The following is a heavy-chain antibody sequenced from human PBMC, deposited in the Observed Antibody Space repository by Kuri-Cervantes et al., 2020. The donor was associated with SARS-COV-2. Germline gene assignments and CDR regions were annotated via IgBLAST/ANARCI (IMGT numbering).Heavy chain of an antibody. Sequence: ASVKVSCKASGGTFSSYAISWVRQAPGQGLEWMGWISAYNGNTNYAQKFQGRVTMTTDTSTSTAYMELRSLRSDDTAVYHCARVKDIVVVPAASRNWFDPWGQGALVTVSS. D-gene: IGHD2-2*01. CDR1: GGTFSSYA. V-gene: IGHV1-18*01. CDR3: ARVKDIVVVPAASRNWFDP. J-gene: IGHJ5*02. CDR2: ISAYNGNT.